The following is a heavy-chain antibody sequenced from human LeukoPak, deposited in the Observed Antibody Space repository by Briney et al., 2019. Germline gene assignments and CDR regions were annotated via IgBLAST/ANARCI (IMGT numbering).Heavy chain of an antibody. CDR2: INPSGCST. V-gene: IGHV1-46*03. Sequence: ASVKVSCKASGYTFTSYYMHWVRQAPGQGLEWMGIINPSGCSTSYAQKFQGRVTMTRDPSTSTVYMELRSLRSEDTAVYYCARGGNDFWSGLGLDYWGQGTLVTVSS. D-gene: IGHD3-3*01. CDR1: GYTFTSYY. J-gene: IGHJ4*02. CDR3: ARGGNDFWSGLGLDY.